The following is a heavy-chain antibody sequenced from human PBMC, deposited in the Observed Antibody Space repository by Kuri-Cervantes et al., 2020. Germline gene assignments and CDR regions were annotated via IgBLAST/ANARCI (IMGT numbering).Heavy chain of an antibody. CDR1: GFIFSNYG. CDR3: ARDSSGXYAAGDYDY. Sequence: GGSLRLXCVTSGFIFSNYGMSWVRQAPGKGLEWVXVISYDGSNKYYADSVKGRFTISRDNSXXTLYLQMNSLRAEDTAVXYCARDSSGXYAAGDYDYWGQGTLVTVSS. J-gene: IGHJ4*02. D-gene: IGHD6-19*01. CDR2: ISYDGSNK. V-gene: IGHV3-30*19.